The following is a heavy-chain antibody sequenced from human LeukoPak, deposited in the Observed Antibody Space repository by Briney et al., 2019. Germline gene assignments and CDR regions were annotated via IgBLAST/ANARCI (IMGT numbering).Heavy chain of an antibody. CDR2: IKQDGSEK. D-gene: IGHD2-2*01. CDR1: KFTFSGYW. Sequence: PGGSLRLSCAASKFTFSGYWMDWVRQAPGKGLEWVANIKQDGSEKYYVDSVKGRFTISRDNAMNSLYLQMNSLRAEDTAVYYCARVGWINVVVPAATPFDYWGPGTLVTVSS. V-gene: IGHV3-7*01. J-gene: IGHJ4*02. CDR3: ARVGWINVVVPAATPFDY.